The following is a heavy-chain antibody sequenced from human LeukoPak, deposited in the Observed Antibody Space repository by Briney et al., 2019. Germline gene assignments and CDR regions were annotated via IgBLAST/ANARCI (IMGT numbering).Heavy chain of an antibody. D-gene: IGHD4-17*01. CDR2: IYYSGST. CDR3: ARHHSYGERVSGMDV. J-gene: IGHJ6*02. Sequence: SETLSLTCTVSGGSISSSSYYRGWIRQPPGKGLEWIGSIYYSGSTYYNPSLKSRVTISVDTSKNQFSLKLSSVTAADTAVYYCARHHSYGERVSGMDVWGQGTTVTVSS. V-gene: IGHV4-39*01. CDR1: GGSISSSSYY.